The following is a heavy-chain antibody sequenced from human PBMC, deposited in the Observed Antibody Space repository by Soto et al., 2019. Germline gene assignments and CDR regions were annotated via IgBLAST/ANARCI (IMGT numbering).Heavy chain of an antibody. D-gene: IGHD2-2*02. CDR1: GYSFTSYW. CDR3: AREDIVVVPAAIPPYYYYYGMDV. CDR2: IDPSDSYT. V-gene: IGHV5-10-1*01. Sequence: GESLKISCKGSGYSFTSYWISWVRQMPGKGLEWMGRIDPSDSYTNYSPSFQGHVTISADKSISTAYLQWSSLKASDTAMYYCAREDIVVVPAAIPPYYYYYGMDVWGQGTTVTVSS. J-gene: IGHJ6*02.